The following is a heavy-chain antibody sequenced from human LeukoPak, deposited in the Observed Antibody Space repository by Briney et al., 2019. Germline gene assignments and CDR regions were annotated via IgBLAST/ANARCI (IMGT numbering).Heavy chain of an antibody. CDR3: ARDGGSAIPFDY. J-gene: IGHJ4*02. V-gene: IGHV3-11*04. CDR1: GFTFSDYY. Sequence: GGSLRLSCAASGFTFSDYYMSWIRQAPGKGLEWVSSIRGSGDSSYYADSVKGRFTISRDNAKNSLYLQMNSLRAEDTAVYYCARDGGSAIPFDYWGQGTLVTVSS. CDR2: IRGSGDSS.